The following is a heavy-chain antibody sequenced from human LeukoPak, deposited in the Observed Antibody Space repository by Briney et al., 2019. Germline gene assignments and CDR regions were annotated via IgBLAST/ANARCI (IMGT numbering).Heavy chain of an antibody. CDR2: INHSGST. V-gene: IGHV4-34*01. CDR1: GGSFSGYY. Sequence: TSETLSLTCAVYGGSFSGYYWSWIRQPPGKGLEWIGEINHSGSTNYNPSLKSRVTISVDTSKNQFSLKLTSVTAADTAVYYCARVTTGGYYNCWGQGTLVTVSS. D-gene: IGHD3-22*01. CDR3: ARVTTGGYYNC. J-gene: IGHJ4*02.